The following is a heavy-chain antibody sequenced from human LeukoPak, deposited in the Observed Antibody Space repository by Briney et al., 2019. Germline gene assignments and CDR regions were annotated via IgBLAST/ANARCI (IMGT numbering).Heavy chain of an antibody. J-gene: IGHJ4*02. CDR1: GVSFSGYY. CDR2: INHSGST. V-gene: IGHV4-34*01. D-gene: IGHD6-13*01. CDR3: ATYSSSWEFDY. Sequence: SETLSLTCAVYGVSFSGYYWSWIRQPPGKGLEWIGEINHSGSTNYNPSLKSRVTISVDTSKNQFSLKLSSVTAADTAVYYCATYSSSWEFDYWGQGTLVTVSS.